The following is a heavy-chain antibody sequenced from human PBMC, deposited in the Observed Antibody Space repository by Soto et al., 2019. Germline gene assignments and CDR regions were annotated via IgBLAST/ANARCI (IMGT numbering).Heavy chain of an antibody. D-gene: IGHD3-22*01. Sequence: PGGSLRLCCAASGFTFSSYGMHWVRQAPGKGLELVTVISYDGSNKYYADSVKGRFTISRDNSKNTLYLQMNSLRAEDTAVYYCAKDLPPYYYDSSGYYPAFDIWGQGTMVTVSS. CDR2: ISYDGSNK. CDR1: GFTFSSYG. J-gene: IGHJ3*02. V-gene: IGHV3-30*18. CDR3: AKDLPPYYYDSSGYYPAFDI.